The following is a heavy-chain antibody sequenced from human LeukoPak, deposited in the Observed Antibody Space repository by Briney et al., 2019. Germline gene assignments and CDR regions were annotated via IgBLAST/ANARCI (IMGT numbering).Heavy chain of an antibody. V-gene: IGHV1-2*02. CDR1: GYTFSVYY. J-gene: IGHJ5*02. CDR2: INPNSGGT. Sequence: ASVTVSCKASGYTFSVYYIFWVRRAPGQGLEWMGWINPNSGGTNYAPEFQGRLTMTRDTSITTAYMELSTLRSDDTAVYYCALIGDHAWFDPWGQGTLVTVSS. D-gene: IGHD3-10*01. CDR3: ALIGDHAWFDP.